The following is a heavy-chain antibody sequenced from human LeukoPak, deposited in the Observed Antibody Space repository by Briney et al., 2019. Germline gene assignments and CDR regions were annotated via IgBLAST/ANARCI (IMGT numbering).Heavy chain of an antibody. V-gene: IGHV3-21*01. Sequence: GGSLRLSCAASGFIFGDYDMNWVRQAPGQGLEWVGLSSSVSSYKYYGDSVKGRFTISRDNANSLMYLQLNSLRAEDTAVYYCARIVYSGYEPDYWGQGTLVTVSS. J-gene: IGHJ4*02. CDR3: ARIVYSGYEPDY. CDR1: GFIFGDYD. D-gene: IGHD5-12*01. CDR2: SSSVSSYK.